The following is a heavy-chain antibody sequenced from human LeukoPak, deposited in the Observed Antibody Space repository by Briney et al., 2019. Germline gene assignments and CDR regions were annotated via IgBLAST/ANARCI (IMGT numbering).Heavy chain of an antibody. V-gene: IGHV1-69*01. J-gene: IGHJ4*02. CDR3: ARDPEEYEFWSGYYISYFDY. Sequence: GSSVKVSCKASGGTFSSYAISWVRQAPGQGLEWMGGIIPIFGTANYAQKFQGRVTITADESTSTAYMELSSLRSEDTAVYYCARDPEEYEFWSGYYISYFDYWGQGTLVTVSS. D-gene: IGHD3-3*01. CDR2: IIPIFGTA. CDR1: GGTFSSYA.